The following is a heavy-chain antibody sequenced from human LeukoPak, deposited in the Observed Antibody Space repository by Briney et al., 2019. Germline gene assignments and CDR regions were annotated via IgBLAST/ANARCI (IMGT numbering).Heavy chain of an antibody. CDR2: ISYDGSGE. V-gene: IGHV3-30*04. J-gene: IGHJ4*02. Sequence: GGSLRLSCAASGFSFSSYAMHWVRQAPGQGLEWVAVISYDGSGEHYGDSGKGRFTISRDNAKNSLYLQMNSLRPEDTAVYYCARYTTAGYSSGWYGPSFDYWGQGTLVTVSS. CDR3: ARYTTAGYSSGWYGPSFDY. D-gene: IGHD6-19*01. CDR1: GFSFSSYA.